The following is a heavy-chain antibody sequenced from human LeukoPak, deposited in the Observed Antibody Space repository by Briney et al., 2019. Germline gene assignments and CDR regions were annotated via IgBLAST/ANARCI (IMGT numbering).Heavy chain of an antibody. J-gene: IGHJ4*02. D-gene: IGHD3-22*01. CDR1: GGSFSGYY. CDR3: ARVGPAYYDSSGQNHDY. V-gene: IGHV4-34*01. Sequence: SETLSLTCAVYGGSFSGYYWSWIRQPPGEGLEWIGEINHSGSTNYNLSLKSRVTISVDTSKNQFSLKLSSVTAADTAVYYCARVGPAYYDSSGQNHDYWGQGTLVTVSS. CDR2: INHSGST.